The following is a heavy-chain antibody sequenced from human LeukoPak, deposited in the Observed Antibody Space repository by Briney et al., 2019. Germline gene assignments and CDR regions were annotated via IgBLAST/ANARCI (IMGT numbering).Heavy chain of an antibody. CDR1: GYTLTELS. J-gene: IGHJ6*04. D-gene: IGHD6-13*01. Sequence: ASVKVSCKVSGYTLTELSMHWVRQAPGKGLEWMGGFDPEDGETIYAQKFQGRVTMTEDTSTDTAYMELSSLRSEDTAVYYCATERPGMAAAGDWALYYYGMDVWGKGTTVTVSS. CDR2: FDPEDGET. V-gene: IGHV1-24*01. CDR3: ATERPGMAAAGDWALYYYGMDV.